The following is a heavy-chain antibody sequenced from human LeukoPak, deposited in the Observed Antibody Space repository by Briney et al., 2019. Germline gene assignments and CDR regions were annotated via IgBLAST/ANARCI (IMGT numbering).Heavy chain of an antibody. CDR1: GFTFSSYA. CDR2: ISGSGGST. Sequence: GGSLRLSCAAPGFTFSSYAMSWVRQAPGKGLEWVSAISGSGGSTYYADSVKGRFTISRDNSKNTLYLQMNSLRAEDTAVYYCAKGIFGSGSGDYWGQGTLVTVSS. D-gene: IGHD3-10*01. V-gene: IGHV3-23*01. J-gene: IGHJ4*02. CDR3: AKGIFGSGSGDY.